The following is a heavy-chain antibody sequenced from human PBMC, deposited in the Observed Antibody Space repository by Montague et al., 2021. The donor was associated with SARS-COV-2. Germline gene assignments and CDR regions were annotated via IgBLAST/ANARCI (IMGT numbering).Heavy chain of an antibody. CDR3: ARHRAYYGSGSPPIIDY. D-gene: IGHD3-10*01. Sequence: QSVAEVKKPGESLRISCKGSGYSFTSYWISWVRQMPGKGLEWMGRIDPSDSYTNYSPSFHGHVTISADKSISTAYLQWSSLKASDTAMYYCARHRAYYGSGSPPIIDYWGQGTLVTVSS. CDR2: IDPSDSYT. J-gene: IGHJ4*02. V-gene: IGHV5-10-1*01. CDR1: GYSFTSYW.